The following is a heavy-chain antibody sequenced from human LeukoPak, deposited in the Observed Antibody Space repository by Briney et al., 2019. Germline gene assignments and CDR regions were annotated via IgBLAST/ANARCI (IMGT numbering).Heavy chain of an antibody. Sequence: SETLSLTCTVSGGSINSYYWNWIRQPPGKGLELIGYIYYSGSPTYNPSLKSRVTISVDTSKNQFSLQLSSVTAADTAVYYCAKEGVGEPSYWYLDLWGRGTLVTVSS. CDR3: AKEGVGEPSYWYLDL. D-gene: IGHD1-14*01. CDR2: IYYSGSP. V-gene: IGHV4-59*01. J-gene: IGHJ2*01. CDR1: GGSINSYY.